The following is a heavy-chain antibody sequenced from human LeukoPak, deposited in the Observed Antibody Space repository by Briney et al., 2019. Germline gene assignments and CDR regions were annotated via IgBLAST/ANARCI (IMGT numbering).Heavy chain of an antibody. V-gene: IGHV4-59*01. CDR1: GGSFSGYY. J-gene: IGHJ4*02. D-gene: IGHD6-19*01. CDR2: IYYSGST. CDR3: ARGFRNSSGWYNPIVPSWYYFDY. Sequence: SETLSLTCAVYGGSFSGYYWSWIRQPPGKGLEWIGYIYYSGSTNYNPSLKSRVTISVDTSKNQFSLKLSSVTAADTAVYYCARGFRNSSGWYNPIVPSWYYFDYWGQGTLVTVSS.